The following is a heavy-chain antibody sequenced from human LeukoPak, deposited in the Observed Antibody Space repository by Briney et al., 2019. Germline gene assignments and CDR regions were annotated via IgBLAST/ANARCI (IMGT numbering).Heavy chain of an antibody. Sequence: GGSLRLSCAASGFTFSSYSMNWVRQAPGKGLEWVSYISSSSSTIYYADSVKGRFTISRDNAKNSLYVQMNSLRAEDTAVYYCARDRIEQQRTLGRSTNYYSYYYMDVWGKGTTVTVSS. CDR2: ISSSSSTI. V-gene: IGHV3-48*01. CDR3: ARDRIEQQRTLGRSTNYYSYYYMDV. D-gene: IGHD6-13*01. CDR1: GFTFSSYS. J-gene: IGHJ6*03.